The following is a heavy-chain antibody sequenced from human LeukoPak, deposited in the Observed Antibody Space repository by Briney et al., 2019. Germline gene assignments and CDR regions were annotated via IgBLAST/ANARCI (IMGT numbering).Heavy chain of an antibody. Sequence: GGSLRLSCAASGFTFSSYGMHWVRQAPGKGLEWVAFIRSDGTSKYYTDSVKGRFTISRDNSKNTMYLQMNSLRAEDTAVYYCANQGGSLTEVGYYMDVWGKGTTVTVSS. CDR2: IRSDGTSK. CDR3: ANQGGSLTEVGYYMDV. D-gene: IGHD1-26*01. CDR1: GFTFSSYG. V-gene: IGHV3-30*02. J-gene: IGHJ6*03.